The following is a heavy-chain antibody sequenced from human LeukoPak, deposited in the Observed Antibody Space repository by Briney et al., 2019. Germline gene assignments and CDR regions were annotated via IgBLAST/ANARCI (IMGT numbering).Heavy chain of an antibody. Sequence: SVKVSCKASGYTFTSYGISWVRQAPGQGLEWMGGIIPIFGTANYAQKFQGRVTITADESTSTAYMELSSLRSEDTAVYYCARGSLKAFDIWGQGTMVTVSS. V-gene: IGHV1-69*13. CDR3: ARGSLKAFDI. D-gene: IGHD2-15*01. J-gene: IGHJ3*02. CDR1: GYTFTSYG. CDR2: IIPIFGTA.